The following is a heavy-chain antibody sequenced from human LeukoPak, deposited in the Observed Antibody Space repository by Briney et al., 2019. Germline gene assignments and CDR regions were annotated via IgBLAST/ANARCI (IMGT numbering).Heavy chain of an antibody. V-gene: IGHV3-64*01. CDR3: ARDLYYYDA. D-gene: IGHD3-22*01. CDR1: GLTFSNYP. CDR2: ITSNGGST. Sequence: PGGSLRLSCAASGLTFSNYPMHWVRQAPGKRLEYVSAITSNGGSTYYANSVKGRFTISRDNSKNTLYLQMGSLTTEDTAVYYCARDLYYYDAWGQGTLVTVSS. J-gene: IGHJ5*02.